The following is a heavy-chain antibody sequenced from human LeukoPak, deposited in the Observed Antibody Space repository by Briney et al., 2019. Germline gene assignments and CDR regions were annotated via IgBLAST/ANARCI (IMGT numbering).Heavy chain of an antibody. V-gene: IGHV6-1*01. D-gene: IGHD4/OR15-4a*01. Sequence: SQTLSLTCAISGDSVSSNSTAWNWISQSPSSGFEWLGRTYYRSKWYNDYTVSVKSRITFNADTSKNLFSLQLNSVTPEDTAVYYCARKRLSADSFGIWGQGTVVTVSS. CDR1: GDSVSSNSTA. CDR3: ARKRLSADSFGI. CDR2: TYYRSKWYN. J-gene: IGHJ3*02.